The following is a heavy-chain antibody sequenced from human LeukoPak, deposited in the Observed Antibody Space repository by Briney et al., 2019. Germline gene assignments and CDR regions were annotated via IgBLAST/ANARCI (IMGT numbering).Heavy chain of an antibody. Sequence: GESLKISCKGFGYSFTSYWIGWVRQMPGKGLEWMGTIYPGDLDTRYSPSFQGQVTISADKSINTAYLQWSSLKASDSAMYYCARRHDNSECFESWGQGALVTVSS. CDR1: GYSFTSYW. CDR2: IYPGDLDT. V-gene: IGHV5-51*01. CDR3: ARRHDNSECFES. J-gene: IGHJ5*01. D-gene: IGHD1-1*01.